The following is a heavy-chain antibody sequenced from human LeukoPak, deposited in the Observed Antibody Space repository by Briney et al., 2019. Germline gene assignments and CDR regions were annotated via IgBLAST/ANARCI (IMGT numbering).Heavy chain of an antibody. V-gene: IGHV1-2*02. CDR1: GYTFTGYY. CDR2: INPNSGGT. D-gene: IGHD3-3*01. CDR3: ARVDFWSGYFGGMDC. Sequence: ASVKVSCKASGYTFTGYYMHWVRQAPGRGLEWMGWINPNSGGTNYAQKFQGRVTMTRDTSISTAYMELSRLRSDDTAVYYCARVDFWSGYFGGMDCWGQGTLVTVSS. J-gene: IGHJ4*02.